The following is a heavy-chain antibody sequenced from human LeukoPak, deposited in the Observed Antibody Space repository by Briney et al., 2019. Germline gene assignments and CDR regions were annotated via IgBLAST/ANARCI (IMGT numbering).Heavy chain of an antibody. CDR2: ISGSGSST. D-gene: IGHD1-26*01. CDR1: GFTFSTYA. V-gene: IGHV3-23*01. J-gene: IGHJ6*02. CDR3: ARDRASKGMDV. Sequence: GGSLRLSCAASGFTFSTYAMNWVRQAPGKGLEWVSGISGSGSSTYYADSVKGRFTISRHNSKNTLYLQMNSLRAEDTAVYYCARDRASKGMDVWGQGTTVTVSS.